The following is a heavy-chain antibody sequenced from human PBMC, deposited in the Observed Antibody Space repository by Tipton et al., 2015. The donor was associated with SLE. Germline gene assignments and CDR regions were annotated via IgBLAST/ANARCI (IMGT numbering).Heavy chain of an antibody. CDR2: ISRSGGGT. CDR3: GKGQWLPVDY. V-gene: IGHV3-23*01. D-gene: IGHD3-22*01. Sequence: SLRLSCAASGFTFNSYAMTWVRQAPGKGLEWVSSISRSGGGTYYADSVKGRFTISRDNSKNTLYLQMNSLRADDAALYYCGKGQWLPVDYWGQGTRVTVSS. J-gene: IGHJ4*02. CDR1: GFTFNSYA.